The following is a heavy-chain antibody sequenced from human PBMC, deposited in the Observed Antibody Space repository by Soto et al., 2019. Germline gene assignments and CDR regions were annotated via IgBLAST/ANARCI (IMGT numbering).Heavy chain of an antibody. V-gene: IGHV3-74*01. Sequence: WDSPRLSLASSAVSVSTSCMDWVRQAPGEGLVWVSRINPDGSTMNYADSVTGRFTISRDNGKNTLYLQMNMLRVEYTAVRLSATAGSYRFDYWRLGTLVTVSS. CDR1: AVSVSTSC. D-gene: IGHD1-1*01. CDR3: ATAGSYRFDY. CDR2: INPDGSTM. J-gene: IGHJ4*01.